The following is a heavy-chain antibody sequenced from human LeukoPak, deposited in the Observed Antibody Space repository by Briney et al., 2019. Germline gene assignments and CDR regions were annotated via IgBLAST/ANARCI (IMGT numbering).Heavy chain of an antibody. CDR1: GFTFSNYA. J-gene: IGHJ4*02. CDR3: AKESGALGAPLYDY. V-gene: IGHV3-23*01. D-gene: IGHD4/OR15-4a*01. Sequence: PGGSLRLSCAASGFTFSNYAVSWVRQAPGEGLEWVSGISDNGGGRYYADSVKGRFTISRDNSKNMLYLQMNSLRAEDTAVYYCAKESGALGAPLYDYWGRGILVTASS. CDR2: ISDNGGGR.